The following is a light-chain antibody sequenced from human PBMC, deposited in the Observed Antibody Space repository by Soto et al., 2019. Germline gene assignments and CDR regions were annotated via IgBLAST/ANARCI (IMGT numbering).Light chain of an antibody. Sequence: DLQMTQSPSSVSASVGDRVTITCRASQGIRRWLDWYQQKPGKAPKLLIYAASSLQSGVPSRFSGSGSGTDFTLTISSLQPEDFATYFCQQADSFPLTFGGGNKVEI. CDR3: QQADSFPLT. V-gene: IGKV1-12*01. CDR1: QGIRRW. CDR2: AAS. J-gene: IGKJ4*01.